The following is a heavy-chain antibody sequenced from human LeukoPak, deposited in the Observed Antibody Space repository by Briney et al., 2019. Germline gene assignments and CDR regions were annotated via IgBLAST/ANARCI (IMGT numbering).Heavy chain of an antibody. Sequence: PTETLSLTCAVYGGSFSGHLWIWIRQPPGKGLEWLGEINHSGSTNYNPSLKSRVTISVDTSKNQFSLKLKSVTAADTAVYYCARGDRGEPTSRRFKPGNWFDPWGQGTLLTVFS. CDR1: GGSFSGHL. CDR2: INHSGST. CDR3: ARGDRGEPTSRRFKPGNWFDP. D-gene: IGHD3-10*01. J-gene: IGHJ5*02. V-gene: IGHV4-34*01.